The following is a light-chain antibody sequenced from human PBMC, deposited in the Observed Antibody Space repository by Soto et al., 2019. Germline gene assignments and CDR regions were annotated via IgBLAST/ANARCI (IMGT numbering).Light chain of an antibody. CDR1: SSDVGNYKY. V-gene: IGLV2-14*01. CDR2: EVS. Sequence: QSVLTQPASVSGSPGQSITISCTGTSSDVGNYKYVSWYQQHPGKAPKLMIYEVSNRPSGVSNRFSGSKSGSTASLTISGLQAEDETDYKCFSYTRSRAYVFGAGTKGTV. J-gene: IGLJ1*01. CDR3: FSYTRSRAYV.